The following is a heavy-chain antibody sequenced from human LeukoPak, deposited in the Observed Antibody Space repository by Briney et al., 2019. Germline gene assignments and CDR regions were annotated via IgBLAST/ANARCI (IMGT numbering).Heavy chain of an antibody. D-gene: IGHD2-15*01. CDR3: ARFCSGGGCYHNWFDP. Sequence: ASVKVSCKASGYTFTSYGISWVRQAPGQGLEWMGWISAYNGNTNYAQKLQGRVTMTTDTSTDTAYMELRSLTSDDTAVYYCARFCSGGGCYHNWFDPWGQGTLVTVSS. CDR1: GYTFTSYG. V-gene: IGHV1-18*01. CDR2: ISAYNGNT. J-gene: IGHJ5*02.